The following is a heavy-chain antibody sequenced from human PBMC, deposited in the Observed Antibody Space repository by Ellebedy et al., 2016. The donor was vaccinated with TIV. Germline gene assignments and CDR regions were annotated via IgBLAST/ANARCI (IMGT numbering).Heavy chain of an antibody. Sequence: GESLKISCAASGFTFSNYAMHWVRQAPGKGLEWVAVISYDGSKKYHVDSVKGRFTISRDDSKNTLYLQMNSLRAEDTAVYYCATSAGSCTFCYYYYYGMDVWGQGTTVTASS. CDR1: GFTFSNYA. V-gene: IGHV3-30*04. CDR2: ISYDGSKK. D-gene: IGHD3-3*02. J-gene: IGHJ6*02. CDR3: ATSAGSCTFCYYYYYGMDV.